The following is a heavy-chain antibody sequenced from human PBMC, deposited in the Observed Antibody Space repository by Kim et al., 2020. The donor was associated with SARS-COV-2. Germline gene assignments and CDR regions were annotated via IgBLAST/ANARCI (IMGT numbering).Heavy chain of an antibody. CDR1: GFTFSSYD. J-gene: IGHJ6*02. V-gene: IGHV3-13*01. CDR3: ARGDPGYSYGYGMDV. Sequence: GGSLRLSCAASGFTFSSYDMHWVRQATGKGLEWVSAIGTAGDTYYPGSVKGRFTISRENAKNSLYLQMNSLRAGDTAVYYCARGDPGYSYGYGMDVWGQGTTVTVSS. D-gene: IGHD5-18*01. CDR2: IGTAGDT.